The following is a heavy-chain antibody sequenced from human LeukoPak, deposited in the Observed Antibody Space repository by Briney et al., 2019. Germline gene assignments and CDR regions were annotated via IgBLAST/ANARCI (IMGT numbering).Heavy chain of an antibody. Sequence: GGSLRLSCAASGFTFSSYWMSWVRQAPGKGLEWVANIKKDGSEKYYVDSVKGRFTISRDNAKTSLYLQMNSLRAEDTAVYYCAKDRSIAAGDDAFDIWGQGTMVTVSS. J-gene: IGHJ3*02. CDR3: AKDRSIAAGDDAFDI. D-gene: IGHD6-13*01. CDR1: GFTFSSYW. CDR2: IKKDGSEK. V-gene: IGHV3-7*03.